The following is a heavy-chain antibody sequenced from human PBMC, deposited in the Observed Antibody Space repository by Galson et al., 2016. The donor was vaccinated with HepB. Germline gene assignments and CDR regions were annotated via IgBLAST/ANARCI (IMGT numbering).Heavy chain of an antibody. V-gene: IGHV3-11*01. CDR3: ARGIGRSWYSGAFDV. CDR2: ISARGNTI. D-gene: IGHD6-13*01. Sequence: SLRLSCAVSGIIFKDHYMSWIRQAPGEGLEYIAYISARGNTIHYSNSVKGRISVSRDNAKKSIHLQINVVTAADTAVYYCARGIGRSWYSGAFDVWGGGAMVTVSA. CDR1: GIIFKDHY. J-gene: IGHJ3*01.